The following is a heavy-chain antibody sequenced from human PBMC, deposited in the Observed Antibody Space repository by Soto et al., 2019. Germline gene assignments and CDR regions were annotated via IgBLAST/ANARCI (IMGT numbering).Heavy chain of an antibody. CDR2: ISKDGNSK. CDR3: ARDPPGSYCYIDY. J-gene: IGHJ4*02. D-gene: IGHD3-10*01. CDR1: GFTFSSYA. V-gene: IGHV3-30-3*01. Sequence: GGSLRLSCAASGFTFSSYAIHWVRQAPGKGLEWVTIISKDGNSKHYADSVKGRFTISRDNSKNTLFLQMNSLRAEDTAVYYCARDPPGSYCYIDYWGQGTPVTVPQ.